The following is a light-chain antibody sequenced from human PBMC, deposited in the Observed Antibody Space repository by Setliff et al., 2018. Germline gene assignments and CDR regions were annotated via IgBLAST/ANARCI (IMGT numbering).Light chain of an antibody. CDR1: SSDIGKYDF. Sequence: QSVLTQPRSVSGSPGQSVTISCTGTSSDIGKYDFXXXXXXXXXXXXXXXXXXXNXXXXGVPDRFSGSKSGNTASLTISGLQTEDEADYYCCSYADTYISVFGSGTKVTVL. V-gene: IGLV2-11*01. CDR3: CSYADTYISV. CDR2: XXN. J-gene: IGLJ1*01.